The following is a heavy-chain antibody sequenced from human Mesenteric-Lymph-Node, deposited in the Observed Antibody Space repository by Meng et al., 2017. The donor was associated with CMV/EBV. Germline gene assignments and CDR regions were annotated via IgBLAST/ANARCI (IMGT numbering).Heavy chain of an antibody. V-gene: IGHV4-59*08. CDR1: GGSISGYY. CDR2: MYYSGST. CDR3: ARHSDSYGYYGWFDP. D-gene: IGHD5-18*01. J-gene: IGHJ5*02. Sequence: GSLRLSCTVSGGSISGYYWSWIRQPPGKGLEWIGYMYYSGSTNYNPSLKSRVTISVDTSKNQFSLKLSSVTDADTAVYYCARHSDSYGYYGWFDPWGQGTLVTVSS.